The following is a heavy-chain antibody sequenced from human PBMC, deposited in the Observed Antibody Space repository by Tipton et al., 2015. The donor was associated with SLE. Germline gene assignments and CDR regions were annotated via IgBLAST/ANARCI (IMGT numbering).Heavy chain of an antibody. V-gene: IGHV3-23*01. Sequence: SLRLSCAASGFTFSSYGMHWVRQAPGKGLEWVSAISGSGGSTYYADSVKGRFTISRDNSKNTLYLQMNSLRAQDTAVYYCAKGDDYYYYYGMDVWGQGTTVTVSS. J-gene: IGHJ6*02. CDR2: ISGSGGST. CDR3: AKGDDYYYYYGMDV. CDR1: GFTFSSYG.